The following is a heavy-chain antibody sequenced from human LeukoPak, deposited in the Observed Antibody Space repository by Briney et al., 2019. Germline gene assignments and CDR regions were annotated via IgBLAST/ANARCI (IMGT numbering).Heavy chain of an antibody. CDR3: ASGPYPAAGTDHQFDY. J-gene: IGHJ4*02. CDR2: IYYSGST. D-gene: IGHD6-13*01. CDR1: DASISSYY. V-gene: IGHV4-59*01. Sequence: SETLSLTCTVSDASISSYYWSWIRQPPGKGLEWIGYIYYSGSTHYNPALKSRVTISVDTSKNQFSLDLSSVTAADTAVYYCASGPYPAAGTDHQFDYWGQGTLVTVSS.